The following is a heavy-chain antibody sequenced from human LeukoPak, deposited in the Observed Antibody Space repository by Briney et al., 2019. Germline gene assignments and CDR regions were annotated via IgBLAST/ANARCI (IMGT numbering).Heavy chain of an antibody. D-gene: IGHD3-3*01. CDR2: INHSGST. CDR1: GGSFSGYY. J-gene: IGHJ5*02. Sequence: SETLSLTCAVYGGSFSGYYWSWIRQPPGKGLEWIGEINHSGSTNYNLSLKSRVTISVDTSKNQFSLKLSSVTAADTAVYYCASRAGSGYYKGGDWFDPWGQGTLVTVSS. V-gene: IGHV4-34*01. CDR3: ASRAGSGYYKGGDWFDP.